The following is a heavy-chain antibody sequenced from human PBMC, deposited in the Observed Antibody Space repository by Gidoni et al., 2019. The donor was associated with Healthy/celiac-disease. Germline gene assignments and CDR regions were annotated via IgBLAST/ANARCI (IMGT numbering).Heavy chain of an antibody. D-gene: IGHD2-8*01. CDR2: IVVGSGNT. Sequence: QMQLVHSGPEVKKPGTSVKVSCKASGFTFTSSSVQWVRQARGQRLEWIGWIVVGSGNTKYAQKFQERVTITRDMSTSTAYMELSSLRSEDTAVYYCAAGLGYCTNGVCYKDYYYGMDVWGQGTTVTVSS. V-gene: IGHV1-58*01. J-gene: IGHJ6*02. CDR1: GFTFTSSS. CDR3: AAGLGYCTNGVCYKDYYYGMDV.